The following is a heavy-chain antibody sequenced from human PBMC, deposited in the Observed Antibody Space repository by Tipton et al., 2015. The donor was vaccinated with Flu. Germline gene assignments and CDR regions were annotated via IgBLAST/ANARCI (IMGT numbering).Heavy chain of an antibody. V-gene: IGHV1-18*01. Sequence: QLVQSGAEVKKPGASMKVSCKASGYTFTSYGISWVRQAPGQGLEWMGWISAYNENTNYAQKLQGRVTMTTDTSTSTAYMELRSLGSDDAAVYYCAGDDPGDSSGYYLAYIGYWGQGTLVTVSS. CDR2: ISAYNENT. CDR3: AGDDPGDSSGYYLAYIGY. J-gene: IGHJ4*02. CDR1: GYTFTSYG. D-gene: IGHD3-22*01.